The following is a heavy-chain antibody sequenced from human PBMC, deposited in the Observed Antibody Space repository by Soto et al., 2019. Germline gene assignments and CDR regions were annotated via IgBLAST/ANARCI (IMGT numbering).Heavy chain of an antibody. CDR2: INSDGSST. CDR1: GFTSISSW. Sequence: VQLVEPGGGLVKPGGSLRVSVAASGFTSISSWLHWVRQAPGKGLVWVSRINSDGSSTSYADSVKGRFTISRDNAKNTLYLQMNSLRAEDTAIYYCARRGAVAGLHYWGQGTLVTVSS. CDR3: ARRGAVAGLHY. D-gene: IGHD6-19*01. V-gene: IGHV3-74*01. J-gene: IGHJ4*02.